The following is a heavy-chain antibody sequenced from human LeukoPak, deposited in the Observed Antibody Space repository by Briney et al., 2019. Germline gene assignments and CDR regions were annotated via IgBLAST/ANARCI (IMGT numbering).Heavy chain of an antibody. J-gene: IGHJ5*02. CDR1: GYTFTGYY. D-gene: IGHD1-20*01. Sequence: ASVKVSCKASGYTFTGYYMHWVRQAPGQGLEWMGWINPNSGGTNYAQKFQGRVTMTRDTSISTAYMELSRLRSDGTAVYYCARQITGTLSNWFDPWGQGTLVTVSS. CDR3: ARQITGTLSNWFDP. V-gene: IGHV1-2*02. CDR2: INPNSGGT.